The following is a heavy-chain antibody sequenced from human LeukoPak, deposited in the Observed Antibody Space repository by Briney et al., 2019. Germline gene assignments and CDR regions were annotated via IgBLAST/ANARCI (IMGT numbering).Heavy chain of an antibody. J-gene: IGHJ6*02. CDR1: GFTFSSNW. CDR2: INEDGSTT. Sequence: PGGSLRLSCAASGFTFSSNWMHWVRQAPGKGLVWVSRINEDGSTTNYADSVRGRFTISRDNAKNTLYLQMSGLRVEDTAVYHCASDSPYYGMDVWGQGTTVTVSS. CDR3: ASDSPYYGMDV. V-gene: IGHV3-74*01.